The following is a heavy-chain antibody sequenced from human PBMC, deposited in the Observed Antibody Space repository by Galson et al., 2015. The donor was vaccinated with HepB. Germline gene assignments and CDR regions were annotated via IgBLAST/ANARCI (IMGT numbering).Heavy chain of an antibody. V-gene: IGHV3-7*03. Sequence: SLRLSCAASGFTFSSYWMSWVRQAPGKGLEWVANINQDGSDKYYVDSVKGRFTISRDNAENSLYLQMNSLRAEDTAVYYCASNWVLDYWGQGTLVTVSS. CDR2: INQDGSDK. CDR3: ASNWVLDY. CDR1: GFTFSSYW. D-gene: IGHD1-1*01. J-gene: IGHJ4*02.